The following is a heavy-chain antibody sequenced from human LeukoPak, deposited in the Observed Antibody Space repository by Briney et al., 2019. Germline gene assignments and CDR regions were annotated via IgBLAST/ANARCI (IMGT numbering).Heavy chain of an antibody. CDR1: GFTFSNYW. V-gene: IGHV3-7*01. J-gene: IGHJ4*02. CDR2: IKTDGGEK. CDR3: RREFGRNEYSDY. Sequence: SLRPSCPASGFTFSNYWMSWVRQAPGKWLEWVDNIKTDGGEKFYGGSVMGRVMTTRDNDKDSLYLQMNRLRAEDTAVYCCRREFGRNEYSDYWGQGTLVTVSS. D-gene: IGHD1-1*01.